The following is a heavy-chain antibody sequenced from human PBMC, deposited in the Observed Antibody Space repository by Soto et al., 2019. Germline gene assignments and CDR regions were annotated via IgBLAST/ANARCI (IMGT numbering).Heavy chain of an antibody. D-gene: IGHD3-10*01. J-gene: IGHJ6*02. Sequence: QLQLQESGPGLVKPSETLSLTCTVSGGSISSSSYYWGWIRQPPGKGLEWIGSIYYSGSTYYNPSLTRRVTISVDTSKNQFSLKLSSVTAADTAVYYCARPRAMVRGDYYYGMDVWGQGTTVTVSS. CDR3: ARPRAMVRGDYYYGMDV. CDR1: GGSISSSSYY. V-gene: IGHV4-39*01. CDR2: IYYSGST.